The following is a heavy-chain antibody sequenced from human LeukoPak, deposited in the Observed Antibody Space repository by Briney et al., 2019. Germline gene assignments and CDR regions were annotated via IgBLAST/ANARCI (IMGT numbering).Heavy chain of an antibody. V-gene: IGHV4-59*08. CDR1: GGSISSYY. CDR3: ARQDSGTYLNPLDI. CDR2: IYYTGST. D-gene: IGHD1-26*01. Sequence: SETLSLTCIVSGGSISSYYWSWIRQPPGKGLEWIGYIYYTGSTNYNPSLKSRVTISVDTSKNQLSLKLRSVTAADTAVYYCARQDSGTYLNPLDIWGQGTVVAVSS. J-gene: IGHJ3*02.